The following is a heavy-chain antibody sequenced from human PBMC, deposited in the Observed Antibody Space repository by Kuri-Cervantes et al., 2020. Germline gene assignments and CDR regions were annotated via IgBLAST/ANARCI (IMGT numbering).Heavy chain of an antibody. V-gene: IGHV4-61*01. CDR1: GGSVSSDSYY. Sequence: GSLRLSCTVSGGSVSSDSYYWSWIRQPPEKRLEWIGSIYYGGGTNYNPSLKSRVTISVDTSKNQFSLKLSSVTAADTAVYYCARQGSTYYDYVWGSYRYLGYFDYWGQGTLVTVSS. CDR3: ARQGSTYYDYVWGSYRYLGYFDY. D-gene: IGHD3-16*02. J-gene: IGHJ4*02. CDR2: IYYGGGT.